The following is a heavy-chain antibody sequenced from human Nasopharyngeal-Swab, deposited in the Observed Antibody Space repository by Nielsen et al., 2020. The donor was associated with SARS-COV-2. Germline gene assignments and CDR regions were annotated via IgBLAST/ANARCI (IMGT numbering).Heavy chain of an antibody. J-gene: IGHJ4*02. V-gene: IGHV5-51*01. CDR3: ARHGDSEVATR. D-gene: IGHD5-12*01. CDR2: IYPGDSDT. CDR1: GFTFSNAW. Sequence: GESLKISCAASGFTFSNAWMSWVRQMPGKGLEWMGIIYPGDSDTRYSPSFQGQVTISADKSISTAYLQWSSLKASDTAMYYCARHGDSEVATRWGQGTLVTVSS.